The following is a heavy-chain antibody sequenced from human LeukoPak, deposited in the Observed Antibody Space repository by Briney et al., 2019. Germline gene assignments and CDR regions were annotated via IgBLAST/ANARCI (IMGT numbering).Heavy chain of an antibody. J-gene: IGHJ6*03. CDR1: GGSISSSSYY. V-gene: IGHV4-39*07. D-gene: IGHD6-19*01. CDR3: ARDKRVAVAGTYIYYYYMDV. CDR2: IYYSGSI. Sequence: PSETLSLICTVSGGSISSSSYYWGWIRQPPGKGLEWIGSIYYSGSIYYNPSLKSRVTMSVDTSKNQFSLKLSSVTAADTAVYYCARDKRVAVAGTYIYYYYMDVWGNGTTVTISS.